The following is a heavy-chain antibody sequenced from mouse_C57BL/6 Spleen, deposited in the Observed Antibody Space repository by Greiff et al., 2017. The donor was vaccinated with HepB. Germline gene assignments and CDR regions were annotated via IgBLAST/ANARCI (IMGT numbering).Heavy chain of an antibody. CDR3: ARADGYCDY. Sequence: EVQLQQSGPELVKPGASVKISCKASGYTFTDYYMNWVKQSHGKSLEWIGDINPNNGGTSYNQKFKGKATLTVDKSSSTAYMELRSLTSEDSAVYYCARADGYCDYWGQGTTLTVSS. V-gene: IGHV1-26*01. CDR2: INPNNGGT. D-gene: IGHD2-3*01. CDR1: GYTFTDYY. J-gene: IGHJ2*01.